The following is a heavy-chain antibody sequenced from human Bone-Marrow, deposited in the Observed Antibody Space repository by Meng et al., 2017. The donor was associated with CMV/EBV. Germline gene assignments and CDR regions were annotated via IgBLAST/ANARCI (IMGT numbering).Heavy chain of an antibody. CDR1: GYNFTGYY. V-gene: IGHV1-2*02. CDR2: INPNSGGT. D-gene: IGHD6-19*01. J-gene: IGHJ4*02. Sequence: QWQVVQFGAKVKNPGASVKGSWKASGYNFTGYYMNWVRQAPGQGLEWMGWINPNSGGTNYDQKFQGRVTMTRDTSISTAYMELSRLRSDDTAVYYCARAPWAATVAGKRYYFDYWGQGTLVTVSS. CDR3: ARAPWAATVAGKRYYFDY.